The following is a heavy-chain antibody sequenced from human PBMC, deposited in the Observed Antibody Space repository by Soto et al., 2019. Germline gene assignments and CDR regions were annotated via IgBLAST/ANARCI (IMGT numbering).Heavy chain of an antibody. Sequence: SQALSLTCSSSGASFSSNIAAWNWIRQSPSRGLEWLGRTYYRSKWYNDYAVSVKSRITINPDTSKNQFSLQLNSVTPEDTAVYYCARDSYSSSDYWGQGTLVTVSS. CDR1: GASFSSNIAA. CDR3: ARDSYSSSDY. V-gene: IGHV6-1*01. CDR2: TYYRSKWYN. D-gene: IGHD6-19*01. J-gene: IGHJ4*02.